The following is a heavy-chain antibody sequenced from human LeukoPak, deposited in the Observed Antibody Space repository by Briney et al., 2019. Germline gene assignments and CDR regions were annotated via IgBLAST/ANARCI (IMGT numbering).Heavy chain of an antibody. D-gene: IGHD3-9*01. CDR1: GYTFTSYG. Sequence: ASVKVSCKASGYTFTSYGISWVRQAPGQGLEWMGWISAYNGNTNYAQKLQGRVTMTRDRSISTAYLELSRLRSDDTALYYCAFTYYDVLTGLFVDAFDIWGQGTMVTVSS. CDR3: AFTYYDVLTGLFVDAFDI. CDR2: ISAYNGNT. J-gene: IGHJ3*02. V-gene: IGHV1-18*01.